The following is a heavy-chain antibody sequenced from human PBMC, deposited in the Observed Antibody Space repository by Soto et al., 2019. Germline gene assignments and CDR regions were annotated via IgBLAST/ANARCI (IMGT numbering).Heavy chain of an antibody. CDR3: AKDVYGDYRGYFDL. Sequence: QVQLVESGGGVVQPGRSLRLSCAASEFTFSSYGMHWVRQAPGKGLEWVAVISYDGSKKYYADSVKGRCTISRDNSKNTLYLQMHSLRAEDTAMYYCAKDVYGDYRGYFDLWGRGTLVTVSS. CDR2: ISYDGSKK. CDR1: EFTFSSYG. V-gene: IGHV3-30*18. J-gene: IGHJ2*01. D-gene: IGHD4-17*01.